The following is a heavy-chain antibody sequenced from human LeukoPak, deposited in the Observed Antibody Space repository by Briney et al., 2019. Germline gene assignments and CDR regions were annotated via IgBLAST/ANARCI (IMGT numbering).Heavy chain of an antibody. CDR3: AKAETARPYYYGSGSYLNWFDP. V-gene: IGHV3-7*01. J-gene: IGHJ5*02. CDR2: IKQDGTEK. D-gene: IGHD3-10*01. Sequence: GESLRLSCEASGFTFTTYWLGWVRQPPGKGLEWVANIKQDGTEKYYVDSVKGRFTISRDNAKNSLYLQMNSLRAEDTAVYYCAKAETARPYYYGSGSYLNWFDPWGQGTLVTVSS. CDR1: GFTFTTYW.